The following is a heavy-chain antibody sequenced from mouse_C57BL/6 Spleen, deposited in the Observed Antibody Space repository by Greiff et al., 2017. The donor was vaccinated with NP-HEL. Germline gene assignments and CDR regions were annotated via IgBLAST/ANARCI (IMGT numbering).Heavy chain of an antibody. V-gene: IGHV14-2*01. Sequence: EVQLQQSGAELVKPGASVKLSCTASGFNIKDYYMPWVKQRPEQGLEWIGRIDPEDGETKYAPKFKGKATITADTSSNTAYLQLSSLTSEDTDVYYCVYGYDEGFDYWGKGTTLTVSS. CDR1: GFNIKDYY. J-gene: IGHJ2*01. CDR2: IDPEDGET. D-gene: IGHD2-2*01. CDR3: VYGYDEGFDY.